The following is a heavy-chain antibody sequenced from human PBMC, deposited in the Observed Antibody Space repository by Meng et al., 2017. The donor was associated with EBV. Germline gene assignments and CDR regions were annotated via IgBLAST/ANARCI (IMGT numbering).Heavy chain of an antibody. Sequence: QVQLQESGPGLVKPSGTLSLPWAVSGGSISSSNWWSWFRQPPGKGLEWIGEIYHSGSTNYNPSLKSRVTISVDKSKNPFSLKLSSVTAADTAVYYCARDRGGYYDSSGYYADWGQGTLVTVAS. CDR3: ARDRGGYYDSSGYYAD. D-gene: IGHD3-22*01. CDR2: IYHSGST. J-gene: IGHJ4*02. V-gene: IGHV4-4*02. CDR1: GGSISSSNW.